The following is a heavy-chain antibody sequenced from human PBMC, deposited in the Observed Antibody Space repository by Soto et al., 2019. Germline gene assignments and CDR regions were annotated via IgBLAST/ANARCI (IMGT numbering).Heavy chain of an antibody. V-gene: IGHV1-46*01. J-gene: IGHJ4*02. CDR2: INPNGGST. Sequence: QVQLVQSGAEVKRPGASVKVSCKASGYTFTTYYMHWVRQAPGQGLEWLGIINPNGGSTTYAQKFQGRVTMTSDTSTSTVYLELSSRRSEDTAVYYCARAGYCSGGTCFHGNCDYWGQGTMVTVSA. CDR1: GYTFTTYY. CDR3: ARAGYCSGGTCFHGNCDY. D-gene: IGHD2-15*01.